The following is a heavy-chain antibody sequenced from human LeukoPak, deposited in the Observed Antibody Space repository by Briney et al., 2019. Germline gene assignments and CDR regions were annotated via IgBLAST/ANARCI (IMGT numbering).Heavy chain of an antibody. Sequence: SETLSLTCTVSGGSISSSSYFWGWIRQPPGKGLEWIGSIYYSGSTYYNPSLKSRVTISVDTSKNHFSLKLSSETAADTAVYYCARHPRYCSSTTCYYADYWGQGTLVTVSS. CDR1: GGSISSSSYF. V-gene: IGHV4-39*01. CDR2: IYYSGST. J-gene: IGHJ4*02. D-gene: IGHD2-2*01. CDR3: ARHPRYCSSTTCYYADY.